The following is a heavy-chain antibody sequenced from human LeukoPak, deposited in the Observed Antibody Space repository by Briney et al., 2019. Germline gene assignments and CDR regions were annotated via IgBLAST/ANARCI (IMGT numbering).Heavy chain of an antibody. CDR2: IYSSGTT. Sequence: PSETLSLTCTVSGGSIFNYYWSWLRQPAGKGLEWIGRIYSSGTTNYNPSLQSRITISLGPSKNQFSLTLSSVTAADTAVYYCARDAFYYYGSGSYYGLDYWGQGALVTVSS. CDR3: ARDAFYYYGSGSYYGLDY. D-gene: IGHD3-10*01. V-gene: IGHV4-4*07. CDR1: GGSIFNYY. J-gene: IGHJ4*02.